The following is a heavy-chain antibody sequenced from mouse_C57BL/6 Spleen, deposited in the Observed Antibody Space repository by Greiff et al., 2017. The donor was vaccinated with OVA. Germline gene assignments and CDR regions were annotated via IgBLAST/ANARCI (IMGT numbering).Heavy chain of an antibody. J-gene: IGHJ4*01. V-gene: IGHV1-54*01. Sequence: LQESGAELVRPGTSVKVSCKASGYAFTNYLIEWVKQRPGQGLEWIGVIDPGSGGTNYNEKFKGKATLTADKSSSTAYMQLSSLTSEDSAVYFCARKDLLSYAMDYWGQGTSVTVSS. D-gene: IGHD2-10*01. CDR1: GYAFTNYL. CDR3: ARKDLLSYAMDY. CDR2: IDPGSGGT.